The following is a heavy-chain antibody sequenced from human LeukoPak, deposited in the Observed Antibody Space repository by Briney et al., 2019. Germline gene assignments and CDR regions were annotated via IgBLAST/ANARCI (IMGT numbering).Heavy chain of an antibody. J-gene: IGHJ4*02. Sequence: ASVKVSCKASGYTFTSYGISWVRQAPGQGLEWMGWISAYNGNTNYAQKLQGRVTMTTDTSTSTAYMELRSLRSDDTAVYYCARGRDTAMKPTEMELDYWGQGTLVTVSS. V-gene: IGHV1-18*01. D-gene: IGHD5-18*01. CDR3: ARGRDTAMKPTEMELDY. CDR1: GYTFTSYG. CDR2: ISAYNGNT.